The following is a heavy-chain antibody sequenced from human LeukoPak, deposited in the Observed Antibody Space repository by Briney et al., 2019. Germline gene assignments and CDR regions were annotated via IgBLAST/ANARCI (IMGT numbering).Heavy chain of an antibody. CDR3: AKERGPESDDEGYFDY. J-gene: IGHJ4*02. CDR1: GFTFSSYG. Sequence: SGGSLRLSCAASGFTFSSYGMHWVRQAPGKGLEWVAFIRYDGSNKYYADSVKGRFTISRDNSKNTLYLQMNSLRAEDTAVYYCAKERGPESDDEGYFDYWGQGTLVTVSS. CDR2: IRYDGSNK. D-gene: IGHD1-1*01. V-gene: IGHV3-30*02.